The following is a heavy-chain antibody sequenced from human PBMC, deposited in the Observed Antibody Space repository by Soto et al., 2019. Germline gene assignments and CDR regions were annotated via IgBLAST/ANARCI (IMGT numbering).Heavy chain of an antibody. CDR1: GYTFTSYG. CDR3: ASDADEGYCSGGGGYDRLDWVDP. D-gene: IGHD2-15*01. J-gene: IGHJ5*02. V-gene: IGHV1-18*01. CDR2: ISAYNGNT. Sequence: QVQLVQSGAEVKKPGASVKVSCKASGYTFTSYGISWVRQAPGQGLEWMGWISAYNGNTNYAQKLQGRVTMTTDTSTSTAYMELTSRRSDDTAVYYCASDADEGYCSGGGGYDRLDWVDPWGQGTLVTVSS.